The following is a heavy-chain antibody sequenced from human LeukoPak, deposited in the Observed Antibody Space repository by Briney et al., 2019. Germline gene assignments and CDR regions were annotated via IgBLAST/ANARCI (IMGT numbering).Heavy chain of an antibody. V-gene: IGHV3-48*04. Sequence: GGSLRLSCAASGFTFSSYSMNWVRQAPGKGLEWVSYISSSSSTIYYADSVKGRFTISRDNAKYSLYLQMNSLRAEDTAVYYCAREGDSRIVVEYGMDVWGQGTTVTVSS. CDR1: GFTFSSYS. CDR3: AREGDSRIVVEYGMDV. J-gene: IGHJ6*02. D-gene: IGHD3-22*01. CDR2: ISSSSSTI.